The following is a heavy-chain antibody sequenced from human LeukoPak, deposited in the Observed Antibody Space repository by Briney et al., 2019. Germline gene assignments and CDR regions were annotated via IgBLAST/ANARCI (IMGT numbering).Heavy chain of an antibody. V-gene: IGHV5-51*01. J-gene: IGHJ4*02. CDR1: GYSFSNYW. Sequence: GESLKISCKGSGYSFSNYWIGWVRQMPGKGLEWMGIIYPGDSDTRYSPSFQGQVTISADKSISTAYLQWSSLKASDTAMYHCARLADSSGWSYGYWGQGTLVTVSS. CDR2: IYPGDSDT. D-gene: IGHD6-19*01. CDR3: ARLADSSGWSYGY.